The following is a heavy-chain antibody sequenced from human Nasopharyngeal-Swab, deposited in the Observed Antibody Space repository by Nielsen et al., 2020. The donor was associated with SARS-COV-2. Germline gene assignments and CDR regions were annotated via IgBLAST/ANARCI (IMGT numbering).Heavy chain of an antibody. D-gene: IGHD3-22*01. CDR2: IYWDDDK. CDR3: AHRLKYDSSGYYLPYFDY. J-gene: IGHJ4*02. V-gene: IGHV2-5*02. Sequence: WSRQSPGKGREWLALIYWDDDKRYSPSLKSRLTITKDTSKNQVVLTMTNMDPVDTATYYCAHRLKYDSSGYYLPYFDYWGQGTLVTVSS.